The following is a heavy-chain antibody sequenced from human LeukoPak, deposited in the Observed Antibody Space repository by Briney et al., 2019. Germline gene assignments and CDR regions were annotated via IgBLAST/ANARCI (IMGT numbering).Heavy chain of an antibody. Sequence: SETLSLTCTVSGGSISSGSYYWSWIRQPAGKGLEWIGRIYTSGSTNYNPSVKSRITISLDTSKKQISLKLRSVTAADTAVYYCARRGSRGEPRPFDYWGQGSLVTVSS. V-gene: IGHV4-61*02. J-gene: IGHJ4*02. CDR3: ARRGSRGEPRPFDY. CDR2: IYTSGST. D-gene: IGHD3-10*01. CDR1: GGSISSGSYY.